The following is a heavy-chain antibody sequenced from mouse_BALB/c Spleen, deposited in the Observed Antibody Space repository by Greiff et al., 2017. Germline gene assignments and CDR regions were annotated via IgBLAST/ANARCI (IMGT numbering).Heavy chain of an antibody. Sequence: EVNVVESGGGLVKPGGSLKLSCAASGFTFSSYAMSWVRQTPEKRLEWVASISSGGSTYYPDSVKGRFTISRDNARNILYLQMSSLRSEDTAMYYCARKVYHYFDYWGQGTTLTVSS. D-gene: IGHD2-14*01. CDR3: ARKVYHYFDY. CDR2: ISSGGST. J-gene: IGHJ2*01. CDR1: GFTFSSYA. V-gene: IGHV5-6-5*01.